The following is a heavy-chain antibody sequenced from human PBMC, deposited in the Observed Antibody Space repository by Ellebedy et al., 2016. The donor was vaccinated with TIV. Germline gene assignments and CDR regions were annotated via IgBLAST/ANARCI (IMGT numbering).Heavy chain of an antibody. CDR1: GGIFRSNA. J-gene: IGHJ4*02. D-gene: IGHD5-24*01. Sequence: ASVKVSCXASGGIFRSNAMSWVRQAPGQGLEWMGGIIAIFGTTNNAQKFQGRVTITADESTSTVYMELSSLRSEDTAVYYCARGRGYNLESHFDYWGQGTVVIVSS. CDR2: IIAIFGTT. CDR3: ARGRGYNLESHFDY. V-gene: IGHV1-69*13.